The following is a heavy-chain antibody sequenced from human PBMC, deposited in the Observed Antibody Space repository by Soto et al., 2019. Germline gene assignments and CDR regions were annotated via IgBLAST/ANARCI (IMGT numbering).Heavy chain of an antibody. D-gene: IGHD2-15*01. CDR1: GFTFSSYW. CDR3: VRTSLVVAAATREDY. CDR2: INSDGSST. Sequence: GGSLRLSCAASGFTFSSYWMRWVRQAPGKGLVWVSRINSDGSSTSYADSVKGRFTISRDNAKNTLYPQMNSLRAEDTAVYYCVRTSLVVAAATREDYWGQGT. V-gene: IGHV3-74*01. J-gene: IGHJ4*02.